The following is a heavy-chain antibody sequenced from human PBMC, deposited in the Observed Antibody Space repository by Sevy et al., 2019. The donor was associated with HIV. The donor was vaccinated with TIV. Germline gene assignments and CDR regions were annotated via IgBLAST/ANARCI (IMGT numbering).Heavy chain of an antibody. CDR2: ISASGGST. D-gene: IGHD1-26*01. CDR1: GFFFNSYV. V-gene: IGHV3-23*01. CDR3: AGAGMGAKGFDY. Sequence: GGSLRLSCAASGFFFNSYVMSWGRQAPGKGLEWVSGISASGGSTFYADSVKGRFTISRDTFKNALYLEMNSLRVEDTAVYYCAGAGMGAKGFDYWGQGTLVTVSS. J-gene: IGHJ4*02.